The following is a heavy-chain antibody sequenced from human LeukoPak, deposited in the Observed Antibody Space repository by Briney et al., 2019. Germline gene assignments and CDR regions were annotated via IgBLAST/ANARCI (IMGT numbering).Heavy chain of an antibody. Sequence: SETPSLTCAVSGYSISSGYYWGWIRQPPGKGLEWIGSIYHSGSTYYNPSLKSRVTISVDTSKNQFSLKLSSVTAADTAVYYCARQGYDFWSGYYYMDVWGKGTTVTVSS. CDR1: GYSISSGYY. CDR3: ARQGYDFWSGYYYMDV. V-gene: IGHV4-38-2*01. CDR2: IYHSGST. D-gene: IGHD3-3*01. J-gene: IGHJ6*03.